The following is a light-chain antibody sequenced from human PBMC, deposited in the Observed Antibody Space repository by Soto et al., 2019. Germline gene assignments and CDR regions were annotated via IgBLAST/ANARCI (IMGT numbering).Light chain of an antibody. CDR3: SSYSTTSTLV. Sequence: QSVLTQPASVSGSPGQSFTISCTGASSDVGGYDYDSWYQQHPGKAPNLILYEVKIRPSGVSKLYSSSKSGNTASLIISGLKSDDEADYYCSSYSTTSTLVFGSGTKVTVL. J-gene: IGLJ1*01. CDR2: EVK. V-gene: IGLV2-14*01. CDR1: SSDVGGYDY.